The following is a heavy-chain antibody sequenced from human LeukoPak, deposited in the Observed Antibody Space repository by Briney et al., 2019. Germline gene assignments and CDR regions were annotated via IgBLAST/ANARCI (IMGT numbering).Heavy chain of an antibody. CDR3: AKDTTQGGNTGDSIDY. CDR2: ISNSGGST. D-gene: IGHD4-17*01. V-gene: IGHV3-23*01. Sequence: PGGSLRLSCAASGFTFSSYAMSWVRQAPGKGLEWVSGISNSGGSTPYADSVRGRFTISRDNSKNTLYLQMNSLRAEDTAVYYCAKDTTQGGNTGDSIDYWGQGTLVTVSS. J-gene: IGHJ4*02. CDR1: GFTFSSYA.